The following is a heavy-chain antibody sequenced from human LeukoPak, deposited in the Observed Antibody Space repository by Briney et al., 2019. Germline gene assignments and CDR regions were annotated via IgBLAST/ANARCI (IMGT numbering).Heavy chain of an antibody. J-gene: IGHJ2*01. Sequence: SETLSLTCSVSDDSITNYYWSWIRQPAGKGLEWIGHIYISGNPNYNPSLKSRVTMSVDTSENQFSLKLRSVSAADTAVYYCARRRKLGIAWCFDLWGRGTLVTVSS. CDR1: DDSITNYY. CDR2: IYISGNP. D-gene: IGHD7-27*01. V-gene: IGHV4-4*07. CDR3: ARRRKLGIAWCFDL.